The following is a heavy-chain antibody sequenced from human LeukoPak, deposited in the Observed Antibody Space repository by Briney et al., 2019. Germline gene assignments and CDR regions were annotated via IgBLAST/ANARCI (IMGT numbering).Heavy chain of an antibody. CDR3: DTLWFGDLVLADY. V-gene: IGHV3-23*01. D-gene: IGHD3-10*01. J-gene: IGHJ4*02. CDR2: ISGSGGNT. CDR1: GFTFSSYA. Sequence: TGGSLRLPCAASGFTFSSYAMSWVRQAPGKGLEWVSGISGSGGNTYYADSVKGRFTISRDNSKNTLYLQMNSLRAEDTAVYYCDTLWFGDLVLADYWGQGTLVTVSS.